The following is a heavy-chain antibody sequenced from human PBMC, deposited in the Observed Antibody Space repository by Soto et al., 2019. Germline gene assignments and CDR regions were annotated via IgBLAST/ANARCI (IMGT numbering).Heavy chain of an antibody. V-gene: IGHV3-30-3*01. CDR3: ERDRYYYGSGILGWFDP. D-gene: IGHD3-10*01. CDR2: ISFDGNKK. CDR1: GFTFSTYS. J-gene: IGHJ5*02. Sequence: QVQLVESGGGVVQPGRSLRLSCAASGFTFSTYSIHWVRQAPGKGLEWVAVISFDGNKKYYADSVKGRFTISRDNSENXXYLQMNNLRAEDTGVYYCERDRYYYGSGILGWFDPWGEGTLVTVSS.